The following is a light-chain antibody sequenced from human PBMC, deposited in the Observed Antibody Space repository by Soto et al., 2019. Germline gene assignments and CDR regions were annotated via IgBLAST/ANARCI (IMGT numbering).Light chain of an antibody. CDR1: SSDVGGYNY. CDR2: EVT. J-gene: IGLJ1*01. CDR3: SSYAGPLYV. V-gene: IGLV2-8*01. Sequence: QSALTQPPSASGSPGQSVTISCTGTSSDVGGYNYVSWYQQHPGKAPKLMIYEVTKRPSGVPDRFSGSKSGNTASLTVSGLSGEDEADYYSSSYAGPLYVFGTGTNLTVL.